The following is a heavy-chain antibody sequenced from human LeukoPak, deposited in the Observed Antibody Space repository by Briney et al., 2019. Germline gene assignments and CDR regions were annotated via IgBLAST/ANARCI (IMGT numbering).Heavy chain of an antibody. Sequence: PSETLSLTCTVSGGSISSYYWSWIRQPPGKGLEWIGYIYYSGSTNYNPSLKSRVTISVDTSKNQFSLKLSSVTAADTAVYYCARESECGGDCYYGAFDIWGQGTMVTVSS. CDR1: GGSISSYY. D-gene: IGHD2-21*02. J-gene: IGHJ3*02. CDR2: IYYSGST. CDR3: ARESECGGDCYYGAFDI. V-gene: IGHV4-59*01.